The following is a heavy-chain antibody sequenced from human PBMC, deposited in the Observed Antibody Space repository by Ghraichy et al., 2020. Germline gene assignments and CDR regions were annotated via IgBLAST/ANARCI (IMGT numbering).Heavy chain of an antibody. V-gene: IGHV3-21*01. D-gene: IGHD2/OR15-2a*01. Sequence: GALRLSCAVSGFTFRSHSMNWVRQAPGKGLEWVSSISSGSSYTYYGDSVKGRFTISRDNAKNSLYLEMNSLRVEDTAVYYCARDSCISMTPMSPPPTGLCYYGMDVWGQGTTVTVSS. CDR1: GFTFRSHS. CDR2: ISSGSSYT. J-gene: IGHJ6*02. CDR3: ARDSCISMTPMSPPPTGLCYYGMDV.